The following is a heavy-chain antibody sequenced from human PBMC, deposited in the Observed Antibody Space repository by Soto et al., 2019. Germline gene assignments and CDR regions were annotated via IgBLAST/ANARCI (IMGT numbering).Heavy chain of an antibody. V-gene: IGHV1-46*01. CDR2: INPSGGST. CDR3: ASRGGTSYSYSMDV. J-gene: IGHJ6*02. Sequence: QVQLVQSGAEVKKPGASVKVSCKASGYTFTSYYMHWVRQAPGQGLEWMGTINPSGGSTSYAQKFHGRVTMTRDTYTSTVYMELSSLRSEDTAVYYCASRGGTSYSYSMDVWGQGTTVTVSS. CDR1: GYTFTSYY. D-gene: IGHD1-26*01.